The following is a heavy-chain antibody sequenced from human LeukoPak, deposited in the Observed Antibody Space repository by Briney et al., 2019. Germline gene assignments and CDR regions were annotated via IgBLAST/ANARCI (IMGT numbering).Heavy chain of an antibody. CDR3: ASYCSNGVCYRGHAFDV. V-gene: IGHV1-69*06. Sequence: ASVKVSCKASGYTFTGYYMHWVRQAPGQGLECMGGIIPTLGTTNYAQKFQGRVTITADKSTNTAYMELSSLRSEDTAVYYCASYCSNGVCYRGHAFDVWGQGTMVTVSS. J-gene: IGHJ3*01. CDR2: IIPTLGTT. CDR1: GYTFTGYY. D-gene: IGHD2-8*01.